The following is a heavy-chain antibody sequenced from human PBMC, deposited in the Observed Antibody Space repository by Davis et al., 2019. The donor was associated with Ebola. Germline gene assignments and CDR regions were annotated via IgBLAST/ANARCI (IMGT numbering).Heavy chain of an antibody. Sequence: SETLSLTCTVSGGSTSSYYWSWIRQPPGKGLEWIGYIYYSGSTNYNPSLKSRVTISVDTSKNQFSLKLSSVTAADTAVYYCARGVGATTGWFDPWGQGTLVTVSS. CDR1: GGSTSSYY. CDR3: ARGVGATTGWFDP. D-gene: IGHD1-26*01. J-gene: IGHJ5*02. CDR2: IYYSGST. V-gene: IGHV4-59*12.